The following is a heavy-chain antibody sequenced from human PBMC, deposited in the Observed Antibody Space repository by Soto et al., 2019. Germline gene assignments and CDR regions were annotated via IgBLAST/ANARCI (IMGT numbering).Heavy chain of an antibody. Sequence: GXXVKVSCKASGYTFTSYGISWVRQAPGQGLEWMGWISXYNGNXNYAKKIQGRXXMTPDKSXXKAYMELRSLRSDETAVYYCARVRQWLVGIFDYWGQGTLVTVSS. CDR2: ISXYNGNX. CDR3: ARVRQWLVGIFDY. V-gene: IGHV1-18*01. D-gene: IGHD6-19*01. J-gene: IGHJ4*02. CDR1: GYTFTSYG.